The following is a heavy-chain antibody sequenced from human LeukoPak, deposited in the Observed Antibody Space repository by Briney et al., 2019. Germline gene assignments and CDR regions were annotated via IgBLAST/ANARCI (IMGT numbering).Heavy chain of an antibody. CDR2: IYPGDSDT. D-gene: IGHD3-10*01. J-gene: IGHJ6*03. Sequence: GESLKISCKGSGYSFTSYWIGWVRQMPGKGLEWMGIIYPGDSDTRYSPSFQGQVTISADKSISTAYLQWSSLKASDTAMYYCARLAYYYGSGSYYYYYYMDVWGKGTTVTISS. CDR3: ARLAYYYGSGSYYYYYYMDV. CDR1: GYSFTSYW. V-gene: IGHV5-51*01.